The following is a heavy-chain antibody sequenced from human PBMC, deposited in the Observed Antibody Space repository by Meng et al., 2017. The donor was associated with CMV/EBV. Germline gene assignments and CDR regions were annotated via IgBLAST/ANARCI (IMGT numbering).Heavy chain of an antibody. Sequence: GSLRLSCTVSGCSVSSGSYYWSWIRQPPGKGLEWIGYIYYSGSANYNTSLKSRITISVDTSKNQFSLKLSSVTAADTAVYYCARGLRGSYPLDYWGQGTLVTVSS. CDR2: IYYSGSA. CDR1: GCSVSSGSYY. CDR3: ARGLRGSYPLDY. V-gene: IGHV4-61*01. D-gene: IGHD1-26*01. J-gene: IGHJ4*02.